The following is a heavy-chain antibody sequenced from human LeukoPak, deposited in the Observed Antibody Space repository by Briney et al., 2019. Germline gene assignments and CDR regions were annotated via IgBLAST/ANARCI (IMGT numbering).Heavy chain of an antibody. D-gene: IGHD6-19*01. Sequence: PSETLSLTCAVYGGSFSGCYWSWIRQPPGKGLEWIGEINHSGSTNYNPSLKSRVTVSVDTSKNQFSLKLSSVTAADTAVYYCARHHRQWLVRGFDYWGQGTLVTASS. J-gene: IGHJ4*02. CDR1: GGSFSGCY. V-gene: IGHV4-34*01. CDR3: ARHHRQWLVRGFDY. CDR2: INHSGST.